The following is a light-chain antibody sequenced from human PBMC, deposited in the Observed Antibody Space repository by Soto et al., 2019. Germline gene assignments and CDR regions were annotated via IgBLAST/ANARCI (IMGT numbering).Light chain of an antibody. CDR3: SSYTSSSTVV. CDR1: SSDVGGYNY. CDR2: EVS. V-gene: IGLV2-14*01. Sequence: QSVLTQPASVSVSPGQSITISCTGTSSDVGGYNYVSWYQQHPGKAPKLMIYEVSNRPSGVSNRFSGSKSGNTASLTISGLQAEDEADYYCSSYTSSSTVVFGGGTKLTVL. J-gene: IGLJ2*01.